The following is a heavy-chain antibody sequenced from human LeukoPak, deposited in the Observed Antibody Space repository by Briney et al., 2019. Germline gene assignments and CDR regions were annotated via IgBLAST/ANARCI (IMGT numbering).Heavy chain of an antibody. V-gene: IGHV3-30-3*01. J-gene: IGHJ4*02. D-gene: IGHD3-10*01. CDR2: ISYDGSNK. CDR1: GFTFSSYA. CDR3: ARGSRFGEAPPDY. Sequence: PGGSLRLSCAASGFTFSSYAMHWVRQAPGKGLEWVAVISYDGSNKYYADSVKGRFTISRDNSKNTLYLQMNSLRAEDTAVYYCARGSRFGEAPPDYWGQGTLVTVSS.